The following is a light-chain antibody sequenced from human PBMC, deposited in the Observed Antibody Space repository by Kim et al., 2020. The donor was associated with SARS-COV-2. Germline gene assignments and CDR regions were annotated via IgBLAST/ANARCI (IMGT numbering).Light chain of an antibody. CDR2: RNN. CDR3: QSYDSSLSHVV. V-gene: IGLV1-40*01. CDR1: SSNIGAGYD. J-gene: IGLJ7*01. Sequence: RVPISCTGSSSNIGAGYDVHWYQRLPGTAPKLLIFRNNSRPSGVPARFSASKSGTSASLAITGLQAEDEADYSCQSYDSSLSHVVFGGGTQLTVL.